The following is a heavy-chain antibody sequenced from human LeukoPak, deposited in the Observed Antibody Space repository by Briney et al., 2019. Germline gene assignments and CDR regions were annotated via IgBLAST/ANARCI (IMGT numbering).Heavy chain of an antibody. V-gene: IGHV3-23*01. Sequence: GGSLRLSCAASGFTFSNYALNWVRQAPGKGLEWVSGISNSGGTTYYADSVKGRFTISRDNSKNTLYLQMNSLRAEDTAVYYCAKSGCSSTSCYSILSGWLAPWGQGTLVTVSS. D-gene: IGHD2-2*02. CDR3: AKSGCSSTSCYSILSGWLAP. CDR1: GFTFSNYA. CDR2: ISNSGGTT. J-gene: IGHJ5*02.